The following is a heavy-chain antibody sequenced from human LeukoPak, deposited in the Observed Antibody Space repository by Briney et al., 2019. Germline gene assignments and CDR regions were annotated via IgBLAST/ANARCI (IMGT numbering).Heavy chain of an antibody. J-gene: IGHJ4*02. CDR2: IYTSGST. CDR1: GGSISSYY. Sequence: PSETLSLTCTVPGGSISSYYWSWIRQPAGKGLEWIGRIYTSGSTNYNPSLKSRVTMSVDTSKNQFSLKLSSVTAADTAVYYCARGFGYYDSSGFIDYWGQGTLVTVSS. CDR3: ARGFGYYDSSGFIDY. V-gene: IGHV4-4*07. D-gene: IGHD3-22*01.